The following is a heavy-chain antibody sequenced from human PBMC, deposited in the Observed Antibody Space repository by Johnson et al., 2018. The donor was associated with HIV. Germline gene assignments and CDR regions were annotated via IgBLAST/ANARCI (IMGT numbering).Heavy chain of an antibody. Sequence: VLLVESGGGLVQPGGSLRLSCAASGFAFRTYWLVWVRQVPGKRPVWVARIYNDGSRTTYADSVRGRFTISRDNSKNTLYLQMSSLRAEDTAVYYCAKDLVVTAPGAFDIWGQGTMVTVSS. D-gene: IGHD2-21*02. CDR1: GFAFRTYW. CDR3: AKDLVVTAPGAFDI. CDR2: IYNDGSRT. J-gene: IGHJ3*02. V-gene: IGHV3-74*03.